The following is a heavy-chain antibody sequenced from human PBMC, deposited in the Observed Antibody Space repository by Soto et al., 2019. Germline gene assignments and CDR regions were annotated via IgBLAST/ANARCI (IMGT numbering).Heavy chain of an antibody. V-gene: IGHV1-46*01. CDR1: GYTFTIYH. CDR3: ARGYSHQRTEH. J-gene: IGHJ1*01. D-gene: IGHD5-18*01. CDR2: INPSGGTT. Sequence: ASEKVSSTASGYTFTIYHMHWLRQAPGQGLERMGMINPSGGTTSYAQNFQGRVTMTRDTSTSTVYMELRSLRSEDTAVEACARGYSHQRTEHCGQRPMVTLAS.